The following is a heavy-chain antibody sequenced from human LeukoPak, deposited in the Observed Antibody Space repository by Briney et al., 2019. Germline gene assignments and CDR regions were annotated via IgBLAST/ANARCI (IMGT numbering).Heavy chain of an antibody. V-gene: IGHV3-30*02. J-gene: IGHJ4*02. CDR1: GFTFSSYG. CDR2: IRYDGSNK. CDR3: AKDYLGYCSSTSCYNFDY. Sequence: GGSLRLSCAASGFTFSSYGMHWVRQAPGKGLEWVAFIRYDGSNKYYADSVKGRFTISRDNSKNTLYLQMNSLRAEDTAVYYCAKDYLGYCSSTSCYNFDYWGQGTLVTVSS. D-gene: IGHD2-2*02.